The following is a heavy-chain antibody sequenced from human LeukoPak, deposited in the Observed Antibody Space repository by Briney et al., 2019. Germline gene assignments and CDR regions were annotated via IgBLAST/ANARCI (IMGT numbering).Heavy chain of an antibody. CDR1: GGSISSYY. V-gene: IGHV4-59*12. CDR2: IYYSGST. D-gene: IGHD4-17*01. CDR3: ARGEDGTGDYRPTYFDS. Sequence: SETLSLTCTVSGGSISSYYWSWIRQPPGKGLEWIGYIYYSGSTNYNPSLKSRATISVDTSKKQFSLNLSSVTAADTAVYYCARGEDGTGDYRPTYFDSWGQGTLVTVSS. J-gene: IGHJ4*02.